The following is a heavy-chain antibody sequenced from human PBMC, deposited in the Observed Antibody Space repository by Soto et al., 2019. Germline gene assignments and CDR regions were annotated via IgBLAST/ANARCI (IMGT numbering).Heavy chain of an antibody. CDR2: INPNSGGT. J-gene: IGHJ5*02. D-gene: IGHD6-13*01. CDR1: GYTFTGYY. CDR3: ARGEGSSWYNWFDP. Sequence: QVQLVQSGAEVKKPGASVKVSCKASGYTFTGYYMHWVRQAPGQGLEWMGWINPNSGGTNYAQKIQGSVTMTRDTSISTAYTELSRLRSDDTAVYYCARGEGSSWYNWFDPWGQGTLVTVSS. V-gene: IGHV1-2*04.